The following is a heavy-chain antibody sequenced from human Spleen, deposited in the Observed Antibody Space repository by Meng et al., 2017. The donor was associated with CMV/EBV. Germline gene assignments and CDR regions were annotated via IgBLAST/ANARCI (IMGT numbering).Heavy chain of an antibody. D-gene: IGHD3-22*01. Sequence: GESLKISCAASEFTFSSYGVNWVRQAPGKGLEWVSYISSSGSTIYYADSVKGRFTISRDNAKNSLFLQMNSLRAEDTAVYYCAREIYFYDSSGYYYPTSNAFDIWGQGTMVTVSS. J-gene: IGHJ3*02. V-gene: IGHV3-48*03. CDR1: EFTFSSYG. CDR2: ISSSGSTI. CDR3: AREIYFYDSSGYYYPTSNAFDI.